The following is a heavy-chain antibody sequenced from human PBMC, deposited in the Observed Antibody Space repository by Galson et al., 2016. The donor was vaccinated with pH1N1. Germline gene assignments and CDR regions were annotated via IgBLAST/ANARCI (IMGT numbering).Heavy chain of an antibody. CDR2: INWDDNK. D-gene: IGHD4-17*01. Sequence: PALVKPTQTLTLTCTFSGFSLSTSGMCVGWIRQPPGKALEWLARINWDDNKYYSTSLKTRLTISKDTSKNQVVLTVTNMDPVDTATYYCARINHGDYSNYFDYWGQGTLVTVSS. CDR3: ARINHGDYSNYFDY. V-gene: IGHV2-70*11. J-gene: IGHJ4*02. CDR1: GFSLSTSGMC.